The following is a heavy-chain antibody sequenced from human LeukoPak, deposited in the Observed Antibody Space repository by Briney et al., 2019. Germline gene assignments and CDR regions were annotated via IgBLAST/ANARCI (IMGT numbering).Heavy chain of an antibody. J-gene: IGHJ3*02. CDR3: ARRSYPGYSYGFDAFDI. CDR2: IYPGDSDT. D-gene: IGHD5-18*01. V-gene: IGHV5-51*01. Sequence: GESLKISCKGSGSSFTSYWIGWVRQMPGKGLEWMGIIYPGDSDTRYSPSFQGQVTISADKSISTAYLQWSSLQASDTAMYYCARRSYPGYSYGFDAFDIWGQGTMVTVSS. CDR1: GSSFTSYW.